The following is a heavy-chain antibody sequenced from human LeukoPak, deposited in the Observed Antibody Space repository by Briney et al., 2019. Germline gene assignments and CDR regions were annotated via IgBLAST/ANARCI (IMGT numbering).Heavy chain of an antibody. CDR2: IYYSGST. Sequence: SETLSLTCTVSGGSISSSSYYWGWIRQPPGKGLEWIGSIYYSGSTNYNPSLKSRVTISVDTSKNQFSLKLSSVTAADTAVYYCAKLVVVPAAVDIWGQGTMVTVSS. CDR3: AKLVVVPAAVDI. CDR1: GGSISSSSYY. D-gene: IGHD2-2*01. J-gene: IGHJ3*02. V-gene: IGHV4-39*07.